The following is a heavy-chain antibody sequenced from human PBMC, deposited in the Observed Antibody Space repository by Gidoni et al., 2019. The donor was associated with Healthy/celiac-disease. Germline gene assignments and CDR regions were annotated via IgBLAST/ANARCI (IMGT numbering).Heavy chain of an antibody. D-gene: IGHD6-13*01. Sequence: EVQLLESGGGLVQPGGYLRLSCAASGFTFSSYAMSWVRQAPGKGLEWVSAIIGSVGSTSYADSVKGRFTISRDNSKNTLYLQMNSLRAEDTAVYYCAKDVFIAAAGIFYYYGMDVWGQGTTVTVSS. CDR1: GFTFSSYA. CDR2: IIGSVGST. CDR3: AKDVFIAAAGIFYYYGMDV. J-gene: IGHJ6*02. V-gene: IGHV3-23*01.